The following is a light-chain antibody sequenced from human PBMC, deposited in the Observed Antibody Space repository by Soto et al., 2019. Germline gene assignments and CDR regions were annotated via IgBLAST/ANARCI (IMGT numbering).Light chain of an antibody. CDR3: MQTLQTPLT. Sequence: DIVMTQSPLSLPVTPGEPASISCRSSQSLLHSNGYNYLDWYLQKPGQSPQLLIYLGSDRVSGVPDRFVGRGSDTDFTLEISRVEAEDVGVYYCMQTLQTPLTFGGGTKVEIK. V-gene: IGKV2-28*01. CDR1: QSLLHSNGYNY. CDR2: LGS. J-gene: IGKJ4*01.